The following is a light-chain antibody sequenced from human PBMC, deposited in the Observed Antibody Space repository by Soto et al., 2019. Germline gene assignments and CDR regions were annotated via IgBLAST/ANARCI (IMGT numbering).Light chain of an antibody. CDR2: DAF. Sequence: EIVMTQSPATLSVSPGERATLSCGAGQSVSSNLAWYQQKPGQAPRLLIYDAFTRATGVPARFSGSGSGTDFTLTIRSLQSEDFAVYYCQQYNGWPPRTFGQGTKVEIK. CDR1: QSVSSN. V-gene: IGKV3-15*01. J-gene: IGKJ1*01. CDR3: QQYNGWPPRT.